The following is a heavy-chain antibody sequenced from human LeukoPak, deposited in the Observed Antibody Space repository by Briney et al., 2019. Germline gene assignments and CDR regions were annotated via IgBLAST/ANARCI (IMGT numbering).Heavy chain of an antibody. V-gene: IGHV3-30*02. CDR3: AKNHNSNGYHTDDAFDV. D-gene: IGHD3-22*01. CDR1: GFTFSSYG. Sequence: GGSLRLSCAASGFTFSSYGMHWVRQAPGKGLEWVAFIRYDGSKKYYADSVKGRFTISRDNSKNTLYLQMNSLRAEDTAVYYCAKNHNSNGYHTDDAFDVWGPGTMVTVSS. CDR2: IRYDGSKK. J-gene: IGHJ3*01.